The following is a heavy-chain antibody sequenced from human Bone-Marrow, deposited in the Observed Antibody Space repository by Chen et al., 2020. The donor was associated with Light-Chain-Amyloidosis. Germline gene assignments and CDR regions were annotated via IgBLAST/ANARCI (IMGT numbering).Heavy chain of an antibody. D-gene: IGHD3-10*01. CDR2: VSGSTVST. CDR1: GFNFSSFG. J-gene: IGHJ4*02. CDR3: TRKGGYFDF. V-gene: IGHV3-23*04. Sequence: EVQLVESGGGLVQPGGSLRLSCATSGFNFSSFGMSWVRQAPGKGLEWVSTVSGSTVSTYYAGAVKGRFIISRDNSKSTLYLQMNSLRAGDTAVYFCTRKGGYFDFWGQRSLVTVSS.